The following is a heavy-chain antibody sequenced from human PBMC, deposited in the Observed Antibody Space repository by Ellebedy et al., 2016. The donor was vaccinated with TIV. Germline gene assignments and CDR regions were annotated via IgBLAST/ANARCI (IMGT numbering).Heavy chain of an antibody. V-gene: IGHV1-69*13. CDR1: GGTFSSYA. CDR3: ARDRRVGAYYYFDY. J-gene: IGHJ4*02. CDR2: IIPIFGTA. Sequence: SVKVSCXASGGTFSSYAISWVRQAPGQGLEWMGGIIPIFGTANYAQKFQGRVTITADESTSTAYMELSSLRSEDTAVYYCARDRRVGAYYYFDYWGQGTLVTVSS. D-gene: IGHD1-26*01.